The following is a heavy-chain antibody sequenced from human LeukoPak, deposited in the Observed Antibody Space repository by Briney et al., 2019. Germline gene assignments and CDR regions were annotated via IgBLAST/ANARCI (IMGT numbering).Heavy chain of an antibody. CDR1: GFTFSTCW. V-gene: IGHV3-7*01. CDR3: AREDYYDGSIGY. D-gene: IGHD3-22*01. CDR2: INQDASEK. Sequence: GGSLRLSCAASGFTFSTCWMSWVRQTPGKGLEWVANINQDASEKYYVDSVKGRFTISRDNAKNSLFLLMNSLRADDTAVYYCAREDYYDGSIGYWGQGTLVTVSS. J-gene: IGHJ4*02.